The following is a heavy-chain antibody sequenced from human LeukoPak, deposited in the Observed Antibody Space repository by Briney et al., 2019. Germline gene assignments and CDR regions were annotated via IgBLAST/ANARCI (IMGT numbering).Heavy chain of an antibody. D-gene: IGHD5-18*01. CDR3: ARGRSYGYY. Sequence: KSSETLSLTCTVSGYSITSAYYWSWIRQPPGKGLERIGYIYYSGSTNYNPSLKSRVAISVDTSKNQFSLKLSSVTAADTAVYYCARGRSYGYYWGQGTLVTVSS. V-gene: IGHV4-61*01. CDR2: IYYSGST. CDR1: GYSITSAYY. J-gene: IGHJ4*02.